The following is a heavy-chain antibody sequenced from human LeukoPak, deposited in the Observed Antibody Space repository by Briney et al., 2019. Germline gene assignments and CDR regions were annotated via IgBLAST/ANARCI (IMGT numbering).Heavy chain of an antibody. CDR2: ISAYNGNT. J-gene: IGHJ4*02. CDR3: ARSTRIAAAKSRYFDY. Sequence: GASVKVSCKASGYTFTSYGISWVRQAPGQGLEWMGWISAYNGNTNYAQKLQGRVTMTTDTSTSTAYMELRSLRSDDTAVYYCARSTRIAAAKSRYFDYWGQGTLVTVSS. D-gene: IGHD6-13*01. CDR1: GYTFTSYG. V-gene: IGHV1-18*01.